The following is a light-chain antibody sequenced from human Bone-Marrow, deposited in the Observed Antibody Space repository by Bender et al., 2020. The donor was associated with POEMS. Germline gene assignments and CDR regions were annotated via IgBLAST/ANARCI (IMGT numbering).Light chain of an antibody. V-gene: IGLV3-1*01. CDR2: QDT. J-gene: IGLJ2*01. CDR3: QAWDTYSVI. CDR1: DLGDKY. Sequence: SYEVTQPPSVSVSTGQTASITCSGDDLGDKYVSWYQQKPGQSPVLVIYQDTKRPSGIPERFSGSKSGNTATLTISGTQAMDEADYYCQAWDTYSVIFGGGTKLTVL.